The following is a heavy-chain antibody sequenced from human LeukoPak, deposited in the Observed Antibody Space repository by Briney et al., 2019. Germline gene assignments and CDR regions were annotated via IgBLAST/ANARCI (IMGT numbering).Heavy chain of an antibody. D-gene: IGHD1-1*01. CDR2: INHSGST. CDR3: ARGRYPDAFDI. V-gene: IGHV4-34*01. Sequence: SETLSLTSAVYGGSFSGYYWSWIRQPPGKGLEWIGEINHSGSTNYNPSLKSRVTISVDTSKNQFSLKLSSVTAADTAVYYCARGRYPDAFDIWGQGTMVTVSS. CDR1: GGSFSGYY. J-gene: IGHJ3*02.